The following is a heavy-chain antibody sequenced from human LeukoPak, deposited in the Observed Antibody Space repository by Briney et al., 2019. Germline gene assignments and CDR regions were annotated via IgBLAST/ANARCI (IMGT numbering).Heavy chain of an antibody. J-gene: IGHJ4*02. Sequence: ASVKVSCKASGYSFINYGITWVRQAPGQGLEWMGWISGYNGNTNYAQKVQGRVTMTRDMSTSTFYMDLSSLTSEDTAVYSCAREPSGSGGFDYWGPGTLVTVSA. CDR3: AREPSGSGGFDY. CDR1: GYSFINYG. D-gene: IGHD6-19*01. V-gene: IGHV1-18*01. CDR2: ISGYNGNT.